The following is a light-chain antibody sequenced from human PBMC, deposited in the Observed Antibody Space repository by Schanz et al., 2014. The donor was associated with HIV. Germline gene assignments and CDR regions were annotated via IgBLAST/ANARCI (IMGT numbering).Light chain of an antibody. Sequence: EIVMTQSPATLSVSPGERATLSCRASQSVSSNLAWYQQKPGQAPKLLIYGASNRAAGIPDRFSGSGFGTDFTLTINRVEPADFAVYYCQQYGSSPPITFGQGTRLEI. CDR2: GAS. J-gene: IGKJ5*01. CDR1: QSVSSN. V-gene: IGKV3-20*01. CDR3: QQYGSSPPIT.